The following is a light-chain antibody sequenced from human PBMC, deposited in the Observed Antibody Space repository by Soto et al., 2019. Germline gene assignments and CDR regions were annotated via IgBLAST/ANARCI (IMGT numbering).Light chain of an antibody. Sequence: EIVLTQSPGTLSLSPGERATLSCRASQSVSSSYVAWYQQKPGQTPSLLIYGASSRATGIPDRFSGSGSGTDFTLTISRLEPEYFAVYYCQQYGSSPGTFGQGTKLEIK. J-gene: IGKJ2*01. CDR3: QQYGSSPGT. CDR1: QSVSSSY. CDR2: GAS. V-gene: IGKV3-20*01.